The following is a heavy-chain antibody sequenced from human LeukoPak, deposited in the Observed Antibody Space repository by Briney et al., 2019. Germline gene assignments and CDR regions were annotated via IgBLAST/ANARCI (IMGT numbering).Heavy chain of an antibody. CDR3: AREGFPLGVLL. Sequence: GGSLRLSCAASAFSLNAYNMNWVRQAPGKGLEWVSSISYTGTYIYYADSVKGRFTISRDNAKNSLYLQMNSLRAEDTAVYYCAREGFPLGVLLWGQGTLVTVSS. CDR2: ISYTGTYI. V-gene: IGHV3-21*01. CDR1: AFSLNAYN. J-gene: IGHJ1*01.